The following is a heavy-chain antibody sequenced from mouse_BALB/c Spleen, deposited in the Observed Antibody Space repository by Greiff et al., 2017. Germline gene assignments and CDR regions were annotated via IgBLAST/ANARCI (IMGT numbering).Heavy chain of an antibody. V-gene: IGHV1-4*01. J-gene: IGHJ2*01. Sequence: QVQLQQSGAELARPGASVKMSCKASGYTFTSYTMHWVKQRPGQGLEWIGYINPSSGYTNYNQKFKDKATLTADKSSSTAYMQLSSLTSEDSAVYYCARRSITTVVGDYWGQGTTLTVSS. CDR2: INPSSGYT. D-gene: IGHD1-1*01. CDR1: GYTFTSYT. CDR3: ARRSITTVVGDY.